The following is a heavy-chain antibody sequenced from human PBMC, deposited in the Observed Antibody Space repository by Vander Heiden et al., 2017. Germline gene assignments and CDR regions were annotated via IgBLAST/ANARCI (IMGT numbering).Heavy chain of an antibody. CDR2: ISWNRGSI. V-gene: IGHV3-9*01. Sequence: EVQLVESGGGLVQPGTSRTLPCAAPGFTCHYYASHWVRQAAGRGLVWVSGISWNRGSIGQAGSVKRRFTISRDDAKNSLYLQMNSLRAEVTALYSGALLARGNAFDIWGQGTMVTVSS. D-gene: IGHD3-10*01. J-gene: IGHJ3*02. CDR1: GFTCHYYA. CDR3: ALLARGNAFDI.